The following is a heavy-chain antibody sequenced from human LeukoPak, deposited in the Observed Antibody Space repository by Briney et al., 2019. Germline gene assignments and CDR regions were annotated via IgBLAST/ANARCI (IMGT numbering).Heavy chain of an antibody. Sequence: SEALSLTCSVSGGSISSGGYSWSWIRQPPGKGLEWIGYIYHSGSTYYNPSLKSRVTISVDRSKNQFSLKLSSVTAADTAVYYCARGAAAGRGWFDYWGQGTLVTVSS. CDR1: GGSISSGGYS. V-gene: IGHV4-30-2*01. J-gene: IGHJ4*02. CDR3: ARGAAAGRGWFDY. D-gene: IGHD6-13*01. CDR2: IYHSGST.